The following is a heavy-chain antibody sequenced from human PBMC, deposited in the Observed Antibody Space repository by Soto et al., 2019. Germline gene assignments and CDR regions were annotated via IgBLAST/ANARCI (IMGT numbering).Heavy chain of an antibody. Sequence: QVQLVESGGGVVQPGRSLRLSCVASGFTFSTYGMHWVRQAPGKGLEWVSVIWYDGSKKYYVDSVEGRFTISRDDSKNTLSLQMNSLSSDDTAVYYCASGGSGGSCFDYWGQGTLVTVSS. CDR3: ASGGSGGSCFDY. J-gene: IGHJ4*02. V-gene: IGHV3-33*01. D-gene: IGHD2-15*01. CDR1: GFTFSTYG. CDR2: IWYDGSKK.